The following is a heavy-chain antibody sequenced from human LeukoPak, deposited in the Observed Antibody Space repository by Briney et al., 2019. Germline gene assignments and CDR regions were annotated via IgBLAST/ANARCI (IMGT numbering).Heavy chain of an antibody. V-gene: IGHV1-2*02. Sequence: GASVKVSCKASGYTFTGYYMHWVRQAPGQGLEWMGWINPNSGGTNYAQKFQGRVTMTRDTSISTAYMELSRLRSDDTAVYYCARDASASYSRYSSGEPDLDYWGQGTLVTVSS. CDR2: INPNSGGT. CDR3: ARDASASYSRYSSGEPDLDY. J-gene: IGHJ4*02. CDR1: GYTFTGYY. D-gene: IGHD6-19*01.